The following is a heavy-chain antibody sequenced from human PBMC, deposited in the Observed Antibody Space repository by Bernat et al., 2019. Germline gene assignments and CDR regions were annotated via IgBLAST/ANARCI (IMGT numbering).Heavy chain of an antibody. Sequence: QVQLVESGGGLVKPGGSLRLSCAASGFTFSDYYMSWIRQAPGKGLDWVSYISSSSYTNYADSVKGRFTISRDNAKNSLYLQMNSLRAEDTAVYYCAKDELSYSGSYYFRPQFDYWGQGTLVTVSS. CDR3: AKDELSYSGSYYFRPQFDY. CDR2: ISSSSYT. CDR1: GFTFSDYY. D-gene: IGHD1-26*01. V-gene: IGHV3-11*05. J-gene: IGHJ4*02.